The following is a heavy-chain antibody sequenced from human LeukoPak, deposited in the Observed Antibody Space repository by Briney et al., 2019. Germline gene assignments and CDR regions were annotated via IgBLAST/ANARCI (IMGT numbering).Heavy chain of an antibody. J-gene: IGHJ4*02. D-gene: IGHD5-18*01. CDR2: IIPIFGTA. CDR1: GYTFTGYY. CDR3: ARDGSDGYSYN. Sequence: ASVKVSCKASGYTFTGYYMHWVRQAPGQGLEWMGGIIPIFGTANYAQKFQGRVTITADESTSTAYMELSSLRSEDTAVYYCARDGSDGYSYNWGQGTLVTVSS. V-gene: IGHV1-69*13.